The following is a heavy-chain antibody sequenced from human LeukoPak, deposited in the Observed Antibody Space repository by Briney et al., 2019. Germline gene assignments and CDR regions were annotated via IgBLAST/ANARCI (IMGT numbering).Heavy chain of an antibody. V-gene: IGHV4-34*01. CDR1: GGPFSGYY. CDR3: ARGGGSGSYYKRRPHYYYGMDV. D-gene: IGHD3-10*01. Sequence: SETLSLTCAVYGGPFSGYYWSWIRQPPGKGLEWIGEINHSGSTNHNPSLKSRVTISVDTSKNQFSLKLSSVTAADTAVYYCARGGGSGSYYKRRPHYYYGMDVWGQGTTVTVSS. CDR2: INHSGST. J-gene: IGHJ6*02.